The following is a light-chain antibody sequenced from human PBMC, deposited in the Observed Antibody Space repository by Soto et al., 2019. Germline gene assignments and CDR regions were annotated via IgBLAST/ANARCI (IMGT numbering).Light chain of an antibody. Sequence: EIVLTQSPGTLSLSPGERATLSCRASQSVSNNYLAWYKQKPGQAPRLLIYGASNRATGIPDRFSGSGSGTDFTLTISRLEPEDFAVDYCQQYGSSVTFGQGTKVEIK. V-gene: IGKV3-20*01. CDR1: QSVSNNY. CDR2: GAS. J-gene: IGKJ1*01. CDR3: QQYGSSVT.